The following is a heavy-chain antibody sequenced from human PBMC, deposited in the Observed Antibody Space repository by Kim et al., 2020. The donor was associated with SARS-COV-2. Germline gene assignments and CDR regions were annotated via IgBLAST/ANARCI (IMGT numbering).Heavy chain of an antibody. V-gene: IGHV3-13*05. J-gene: IGHJ6*02. CDR2: ADP. Sequence: ADPYYASSVKGRLTISREKAKNSLYRQMNSLRAGDTAVYYCARGLYRGMDVWGQGTTVTVSS. CDR3: ARGLYRGMDV.